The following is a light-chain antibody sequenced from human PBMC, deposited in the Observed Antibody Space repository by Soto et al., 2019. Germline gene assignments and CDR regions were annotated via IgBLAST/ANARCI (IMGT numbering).Light chain of an antibody. CDR2: GAF. CDR1: QSVSSN. V-gene: IGKV3-15*01. J-gene: IGKJ1*01. Sequence: EIVMTQSPVTLSVSPGERANLSCLASQSVSSNLAWYQQKPGQAPSLLIYGAFTRATGIPARFSGTGSGTEVTLTFSSLQSEDFALYYCQQYNDWPLTFGQGTKVDI. CDR3: QQYNDWPLT.